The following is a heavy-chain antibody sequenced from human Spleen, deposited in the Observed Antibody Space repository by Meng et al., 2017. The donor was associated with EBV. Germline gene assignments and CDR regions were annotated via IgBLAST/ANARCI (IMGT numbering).Heavy chain of an antibody. CDR3: SGDLAGPYDD. V-gene: IGHV3-74*01. J-gene: IGHJ4*02. Sequence: EVEPVESGGTLFQPGGYLRPTCAASGFTFSSRWMHWVRQAPGKGLEWISRINEDGRTTNYADSVKGRFTISRDNTRNTLYLQMYSLRAEDTALYFCSGDLAGPYDDWGQGTLVTVFS. CDR2: INEDGRTT. D-gene: IGHD3-3*02. CDR1: GFTFSSRW.